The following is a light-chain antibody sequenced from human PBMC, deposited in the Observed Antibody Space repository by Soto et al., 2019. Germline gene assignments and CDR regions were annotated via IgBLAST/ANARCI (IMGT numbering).Light chain of an antibody. Sequence: QSVLTQPPSVSGAPGQRVTISCTGSSSNIGAGYDVHWYQQLPGTAPKLLIYGNINRPSGVPDRFSGSKSGTSASLAITGLQAEDEADYSCQSYDSSLSSAVFGGGTQLTVL. CDR2: GNI. V-gene: IGLV1-40*01. CDR1: SSNIGAGYD. CDR3: QSYDSSLSSAV. J-gene: IGLJ7*01.